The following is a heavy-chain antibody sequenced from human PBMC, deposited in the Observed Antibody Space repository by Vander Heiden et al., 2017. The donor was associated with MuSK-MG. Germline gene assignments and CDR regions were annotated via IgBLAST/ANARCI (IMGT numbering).Heavy chain of an antibody. D-gene: IGHD5-12*01. Sequence: QVQLQESGPGLVKPSETLSLTCPVSGGSISSYYGSWIRQPPGKGLEWIGYIYYSGSTTYNPSLKSRVTISVDTSKNQFSLKPSSVTAADTAVYYCARAPRGSYYYGMDVWGQGTTVTVSS. J-gene: IGHJ6*02. CDR2: IYYSGST. CDR1: GGSISSYY. CDR3: ARAPRGSYYYGMDV. V-gene: IGHV4-59*01.